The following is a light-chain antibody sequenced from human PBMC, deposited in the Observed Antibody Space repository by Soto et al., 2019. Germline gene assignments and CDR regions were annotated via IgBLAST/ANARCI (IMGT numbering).Light chain of an antibody. CDR3: QQAYITPYT. J-gene: IGKJ2*01. CDR1: QGISTY. CDR2: AAS. Sequence: DIQVTQSPVSLSASVGDRVTITCRTSQGISTYLNWYQQKAGDAPRLLISAASDLQKGVPPRFSGSGSGADFTLTISSLRPEDFATYYCQQAYITPYTFGQGSKLEI. V-gene: IGKV1-39*01.